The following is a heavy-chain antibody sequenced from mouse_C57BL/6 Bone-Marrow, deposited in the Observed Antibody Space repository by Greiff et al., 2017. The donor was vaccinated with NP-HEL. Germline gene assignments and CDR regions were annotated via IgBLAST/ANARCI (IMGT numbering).Heavy chain of an antibody. D-gene: IGHD2-3*01. CDR1: GYAFTNYL. V-gene: IGHV1-54*01. CDR3: AREDGYYVRFAY. CDR2: INPGSGGT. Sequence: VQLQQSGAELVRPGTSVKVSCKASGYAFTNYLIEWVKQRPGQGLEWIGVINPGSGGTNYNEKFKGKATLTADKSSSTAYMQLSSLTSADSAVYFCAREDGYYVRFAYWGQGTLVTVSA. J-gene: IGHJ3*01.